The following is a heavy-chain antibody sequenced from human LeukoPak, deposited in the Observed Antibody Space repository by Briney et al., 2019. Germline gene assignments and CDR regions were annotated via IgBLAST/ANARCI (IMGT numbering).Heavy chain of an antibody. CDR3: ARVPDSSGWAGDY. CDR1: GFTFSSYA. D-gene: IGHD6-19*01. V-gene: IGHV3-30*04. J-gene: IGHJ4*02. CDR2: ISKDGSDK. Sequence: GGSLRLFCAASGFTFSSYAIHWVRQAPGKGLEWMAVISKDGSDKYYADSVKGRFTISRDNSRSTLFLHMNSLGGEDTAVYYCARVPDSSGWAGDYWGQGTLVTVSS.